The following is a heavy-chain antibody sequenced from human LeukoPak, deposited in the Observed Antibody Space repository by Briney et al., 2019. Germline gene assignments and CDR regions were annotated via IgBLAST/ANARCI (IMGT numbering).Heavy chain of an antibody. D-gene: IGHD1-26*01. V-gene: IGHV1-18*01. Sequence: ASVKVSCKASGYTFTSYGISWVRQAPGQGLEWMGWISAYNGNTNYAQKLQGRVTMTTDTSTSTAYMELRSLRSDDTAVYYCARDARFTIVGAIGYWGQGTLVTVSS. J-gene: IGHJ4*02. CDR2: ISAYNGNT. CDR1: GYTFTSYG. CDR3: ARDARFTIVGAIGY.